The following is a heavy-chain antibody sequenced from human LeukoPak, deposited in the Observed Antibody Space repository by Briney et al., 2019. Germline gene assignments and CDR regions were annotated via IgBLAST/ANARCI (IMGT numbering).Heavy chain of an antibody. V-gene: IGHV1-18*01. Sequence: WASVKVSCKASGYTFTNYDINRVRQAPGQGLEWMGWISGYNGNTKYAQKLQGRVTMTTDTSTSTAYMELRSLRSDDTAVYYCARFTPRLTREKFDYWGQGTLATVSS. D-gene: IGHD2-2*01. CDR3: ARFTPRLTREKFDY. CDR2: ISGYNGNT. CDR1: GYTFTNYD. J-gene: IGHJ4*02.